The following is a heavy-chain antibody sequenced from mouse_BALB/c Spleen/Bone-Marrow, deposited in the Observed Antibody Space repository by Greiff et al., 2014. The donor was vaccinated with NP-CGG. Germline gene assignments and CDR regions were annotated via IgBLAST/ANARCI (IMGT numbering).Heavy chain of an antibody. CDR2: INPYNADS. CDR3: SRGGDY. J-gene: IGHJ2*01. Sequence: EVQGVESGPEIVKPGASVKISCKASGYSFIGYFINWVMQSHGKSLEWIGRINPYNADSLYNQKFRGKATLTVDKSSSTAHMELRSLASEDSAVYYCSRGGDYWGQGTTLTVSS. V-gene: IGHV1-20*02. CDR1: GYSFIGYF.